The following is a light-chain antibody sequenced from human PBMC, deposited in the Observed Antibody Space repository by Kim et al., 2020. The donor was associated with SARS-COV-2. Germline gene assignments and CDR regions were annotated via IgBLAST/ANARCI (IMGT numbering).Light chain of an antibody. Sequence: QSALTQPASVSGSPGQSITISCTGTSSDVGGYNYVSWYQQHPGKAPKLMIYDVSNRPSGVSNRFSGSKSGNTASLTISGLQAEDEADYYCSSYTSSSTVCGGGTQRTV. CDR2: DVS. J-gene: IGLJ2*01. CDR1: SSDVGGYNY. V-gene: IGLV2-14*03. CDR3: SSYTSSSTV.